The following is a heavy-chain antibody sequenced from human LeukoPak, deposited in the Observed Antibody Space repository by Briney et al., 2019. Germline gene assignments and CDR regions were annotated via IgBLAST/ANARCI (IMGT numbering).Heavy chain of an antibody. J-gene: IGHJ4*02. D-gene: IGHD6-6*01. Sequence: GGSQRLSCAASGFTFSSYTMSWVRQAPGKGLEWISGIRGNGYNTYDADSVKGRFTISRDNSKNTVYLQMNSLRAEDTAVYYCAKDLTEYSSSLGNFDYWGQGTLVTVSS. CDR1: GFTFSSYT. CDR3: AKDLTEYSSSLGNFDY. CDR2: IRGNGYNT. V-gene: IGHV3-23*01.